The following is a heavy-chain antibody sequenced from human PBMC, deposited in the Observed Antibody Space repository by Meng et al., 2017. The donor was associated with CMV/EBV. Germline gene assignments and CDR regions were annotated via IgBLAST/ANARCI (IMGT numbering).Heavy chain of an antibody. Sequence: SFKASGYTFTNNGISWVRQAPGQGLEWMGWISAYNENTNYAQKLQGRVTMTTDTSTTTAYMELRSLRSDDTAVYYCARAHLGDWFDPWGQGTLVTVSS. V-gene: IGHV1-18*01. J-gene: IGHJ5*02. CDR2: ISAYNENT. CDR1: GYTFTNNG. D-gene: IGHD2-15*01. CDR3: ARAHLGDWFDP.